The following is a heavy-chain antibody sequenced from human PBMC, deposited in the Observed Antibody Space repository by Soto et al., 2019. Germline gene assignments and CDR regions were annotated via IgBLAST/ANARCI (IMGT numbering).Heavy chain of an antibody. CDR1: GFTFSGFD. Sequence: GSLRLSCEASGFTFSGFDMHWVRQPTGKGLEWVSSIGTAGDTYYAVSAKGRFTISRDNAKNSLSLQMNSLRAGDMAVYFCAKSQEIGTHFFDSWGQGTQVTVSS. J-gene: IGHJ4*02. V-gene: IGHV3-13*01. CDR2: IGTAGDT. D-gene: IGHD6-13*01. CDR3: AKSQEIGTHFFDS.